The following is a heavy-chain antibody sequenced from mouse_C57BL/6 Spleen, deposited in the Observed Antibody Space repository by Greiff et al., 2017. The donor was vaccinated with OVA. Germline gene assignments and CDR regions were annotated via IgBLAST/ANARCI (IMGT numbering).Heavy chain of an antibody. CDR3: TRVGSPYYAMDD. CDR1: GFTFRSYA. V-gene: IGHV5-9-1*02. Sequence: EVHLVESGEGLVKPGGSLKLSCAASGFTFRSYAMSWVRQTPEKRLEWVAYISSGGDYINYADTVKGRSTFSIDTARNTQYLQMSSLKSEDTAMYYCTRVGSPYYAMDDWGQGTSVTVSS. J-gene: IGHJ4*01. D-gene: IGHD4-1*01. CDR2: ISSGGDYI.